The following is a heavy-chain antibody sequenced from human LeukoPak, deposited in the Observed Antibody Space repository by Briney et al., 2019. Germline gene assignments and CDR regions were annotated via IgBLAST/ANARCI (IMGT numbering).Heavy chain of an antibody. J-gene: IGHJ3*02. Sequence: PSETLSLTCAVYGGSFSGYYWSWIRQPPGKGLEWIGEINHSGSTNYNPSLKSRVTISIDTSKNQFSLKLSSVTAADTAVYHCARVSPDSSGWAGNAFDIWGQGTMVTVSS. CDR1: GGSFSGYY. D-gene: IGHD6-19*01. CDR3: ARVSPDSSGWAGNAFDI. V-gene: IGHV4-34*01. CDR2: INHSGST.